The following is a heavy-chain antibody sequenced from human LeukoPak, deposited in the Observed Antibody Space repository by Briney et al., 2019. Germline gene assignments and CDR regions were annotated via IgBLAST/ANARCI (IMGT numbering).Heavy chain of an antibody. V-gene: IGHV1-8*01. CDR2: MNPNSGNT. CDR1: GYTFTSYG. CDR3: ARGLIETQGLVIKSVLLWFGELSP. J-gene: IGHJ5*02. Sequence: ASVKVSCKASGYTFTSYGINWVRQATGQGLEWMGWMNPNSGNTGYAQKFQGRVTMTRNTSISTAYMELSSLRSEDTAVYYCARGLIETQGLVIKSVLLWFGELSPWGQGTLVTVSS. D-gene: IGHD3-10*01.